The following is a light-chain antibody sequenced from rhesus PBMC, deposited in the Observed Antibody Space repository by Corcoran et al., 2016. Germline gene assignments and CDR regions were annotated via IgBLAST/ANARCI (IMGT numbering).Light chain of an antibody. CDR2: AES. CDR3: QHYYDNPYS. J-gene: IGKJ2*01. Sequence: DIQMTQSPSALSASVGDRVTISCRASQNIYSNLAWYQQKPGKSPKLMIYAESRFQTWIPSRFCGSGSGTDFTLTISSLQTEDSAAYYCQHYYDNPYSFGQGTKVEIK. CDR1: QNIYSN. V-gene: IGKV1S12*01.